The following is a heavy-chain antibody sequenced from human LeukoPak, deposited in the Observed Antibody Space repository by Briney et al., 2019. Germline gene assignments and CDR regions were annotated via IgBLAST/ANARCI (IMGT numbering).Heavy chain of an antibody. CDR2: INPNNGGT. CDR3: ARDPFDDATLDY. V-gene: IGHV1-2*02. Sequence: GASVTVSCKVSGYPFPAYYIYWVRQAPGQGLEWVGWINPNNGGTNYAQKFQGRVTMTVDTSISTAYMELRRLESQDTAVYYCARDPFDDATLDYWGQGSLVTVSS. CDR1: GYPFPAYY. J-gene: IGHJ4*02. D-gene: IGHD1-1*01.